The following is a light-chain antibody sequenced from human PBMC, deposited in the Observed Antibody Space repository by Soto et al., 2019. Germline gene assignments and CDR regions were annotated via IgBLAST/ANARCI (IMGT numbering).Light chain of an antibody. V-gene: IGLV2-14*01. J-gene: IGLJ2*01. CDR1: SSDVSAYNY. CDR2: DVN. CDR3: SSYTTSDTVV. Sequence: QSALTQPASVSGSPGQSITISCTGTSSDVSAYNYVSWYQQHPGKAPKLMIYDVNNRPSGVSNRFSGSKSGNTASLTISGLQAEDEGDYYCSSYTTSDTVVFGGGTKVTVL.